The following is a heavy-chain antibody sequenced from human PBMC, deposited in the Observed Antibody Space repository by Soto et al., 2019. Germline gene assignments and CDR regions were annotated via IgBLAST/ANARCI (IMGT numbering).Heavy chain of an antibody. CDR3: AKDQYSGYDYGAFDI. CDR2: ISWNSGSI. Sequence: GGSLRLSCAASGFTFDDYAMHWVRQAPGKGLEWVSGISWNSGSIGYADSVKGRFTISRDNAKNSQYLQMNSLRAEDTALYYFAKDQYSGYDYGAFDIWGQGTMVTVSS. D-gene: IGHD5-12*01. J-gene: IGHJ3*02. V-gene: IGHV3-9*01. CDR1: GFTFDDYA.